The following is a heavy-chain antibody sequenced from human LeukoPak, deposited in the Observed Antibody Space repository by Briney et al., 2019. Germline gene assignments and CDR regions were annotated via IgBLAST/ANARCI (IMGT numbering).Heavy chain of an antibody. Sequence: SETLSLTCTVSGGSIGTYYWSWVRQSPGKGLEWIGYIYVTGNRYNPYLQSRVTISVDTSRNQSFLEMSSVTAADTAVYYCARHLGGGIEDMDVWGKGTKVTVSS. CDR2: IYVTGN. D-gene: IGHD3-16*02. CDR3: ARHLGGGIEDMDV. V-gene: IGHV4-59*08. CDR1: GGSIGTYY. J-gene: IGHJ6*03.